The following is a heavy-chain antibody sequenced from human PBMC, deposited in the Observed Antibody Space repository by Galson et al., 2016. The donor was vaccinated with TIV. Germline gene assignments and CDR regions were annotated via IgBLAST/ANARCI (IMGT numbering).Heavy chain of an antibody. V-gene: IGHV3-30*04. CDR3: ARSPQLRYFDWLDY. D-gene: IGHD3-9*01. J-gene: IGHJ4*02. CDR2: ISYDGSNK. CDR1: GLTFSGYA. Sequence: SLRLSCAASGLTFSGYAMHWVRQAPGKGLEWVAVISYDGSNKYYADSVKGRFTISRDNSKNTLYLQMNSLGAEDTAVYYCARSPQLRYFDWLDYWGQGTLVTVSS.